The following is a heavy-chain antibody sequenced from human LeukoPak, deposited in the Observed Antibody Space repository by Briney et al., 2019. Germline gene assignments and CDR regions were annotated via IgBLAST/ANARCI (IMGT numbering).Heavy chain of an antibody. CDR1: GFTFSSYA. CDR2: ISYDGSNK. D-gene: IGHD6-6*01. CDR3: ARTARGDYYYMDV. Sequence: GRSLRLSCAASGFTFSSYAMHWVRQAPGKGLEWVAVISYDGSNKYYADSVKGRFTISRDNSKNTLYLQMNSLRAEDTAVYYCARTARGDYYYMDVWGKGTTVTVSS. V-gene: IGHV3-30*07. J-gene: IGHJ6*03.